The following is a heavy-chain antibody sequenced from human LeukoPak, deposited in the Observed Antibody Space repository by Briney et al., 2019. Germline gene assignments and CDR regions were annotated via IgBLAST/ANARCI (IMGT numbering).Heavy chain of an antibody. D-gene: IGHD6-13*01. CDR3: ARGCSWCRVDY. V-gene: IGHV3-74*01. J-gene: IGHJ4*02. Sequence: GGPLRLSCAASGFTFSNNWMLWVRQSPGKGRVWVSRINSDGSTTTYAESVKGRFTISRDNAENRLYLQMSSLRAEDTAVYYCARGCSWCRVDYWGQGTLVTVSS. CDR1: GFTFSNNW. CDR2: INSDGSTT.